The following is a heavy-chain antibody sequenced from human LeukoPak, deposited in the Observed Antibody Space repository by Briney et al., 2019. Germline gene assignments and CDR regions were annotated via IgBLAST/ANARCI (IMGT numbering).Heavy chain of an antibody. V-gene: IGHV3-30*02. CDR1: GFTFSSYG. J-gene: IGHJ4*02. CDR3: AKDLSGRESYYTPYPDY. D-gene: IGHD3-10*01. CDR2: IRYDGSNK. Sequence: GGSLRLSCAASGFTFSSYGMHWVRQAPGKGLEWVAFIRYDGSNKYYADSVKGRFTISRDNSKNTLYLQMNSLRAEDTAVYYCAKDLSGRESYYTPYPDYWGQGTLVTVSS.